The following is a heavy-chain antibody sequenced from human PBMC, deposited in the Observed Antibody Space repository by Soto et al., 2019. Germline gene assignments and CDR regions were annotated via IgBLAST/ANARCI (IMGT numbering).Heavy chain of an antibody. CDR3: ARASSARGYSYGYWFDP. J-gene: IGHJ5*02. V-gene: IGHV4-31*03. D-gene: IGHD5-18*01. CDR1: GGSISSSSYY. CDR2: IYYSGST. Sequence: LSLTCTVSGGSISSSSYYWSWIRQPPGKGLEWIGYIYYSGSTYYNPSLKSRVSISVDTPKNQFSLKLSSVTAADTAVYYCARASSARGYSYGYWFDPWGQGTPVTVSS.